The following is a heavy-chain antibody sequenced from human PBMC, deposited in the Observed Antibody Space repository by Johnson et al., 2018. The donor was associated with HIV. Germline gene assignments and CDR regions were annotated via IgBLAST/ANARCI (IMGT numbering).Heavy chain of an antibody. V-gene: IGHV3-NL1*01. CDR2: IYTGSDST. CDR1: GLSFSNFG. Sequence: VQPWGSLTLSCVASGLSFSNFGIHWVRQAPGKGLEWVSVIYTGSDSTSYTDSVKDRFTISRDNSKTTQFLQLNSLRPEDTAVYYCARDGAIAGAATEALDLWGQGTMVIVSS. D-gene: IGHD1-26*01. CDR3: ARDGAIAGAATEALDL. J-gene: IGHJ3*01.